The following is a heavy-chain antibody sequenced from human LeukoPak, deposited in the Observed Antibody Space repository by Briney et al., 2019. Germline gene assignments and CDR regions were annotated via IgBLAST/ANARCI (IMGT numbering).Heavy chain of an antibody. Sequence: SETLSLTCTVSGGSLSTYYWSWIRQPPGKGLEWIGYIYYSGSTNYNPSLKSRVTISVDTSKNQFSLKLSSVTAADTAVYYCARHATTYSSSWYTPSSEPFDYWGQGTLVTVSS. CDR3: ARHATTYSSSWYTPSSEPFDY. V-gene: IGHV4-59*08. CDR2: IYYSGST. CDR1: GGSLSTYY. D-gene: IGHD6-13*01. J-gene: IGHJ4*02.